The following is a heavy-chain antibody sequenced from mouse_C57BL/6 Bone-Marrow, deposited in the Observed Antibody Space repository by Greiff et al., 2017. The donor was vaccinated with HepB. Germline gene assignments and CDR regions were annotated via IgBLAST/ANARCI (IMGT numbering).Heavy chain of an antibody. J-gene: IGHJ1*03. D-gene: IGHD1-1*01. CDR2: IDPANGNT. CDR3: ARSGDYYGSSFYWYFDV. Sequence: VQLKQSVAELVRPGASVKLSCTASGFNIKNTYMHWVKQRPEQGLEWIGRIDPANGNTKYAPKFQGKATITADTSSNTAYLQLSSLTSEDTAIYYCARSGDYYGSSFYWYFDVWGTGTPVTVSS. V-gene: IGHV14-3*01. CDR1: GFNIKNTY.